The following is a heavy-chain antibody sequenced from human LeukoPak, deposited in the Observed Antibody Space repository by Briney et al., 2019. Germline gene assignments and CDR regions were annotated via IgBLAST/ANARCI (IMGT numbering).Heavy chain of an antibody. J-gene: IGHJ6*03. CDR3: AKLKGMRRGFYYYMDV. V-gene: IGHV4-59*01. CDR1: GGSFSGYY. CDR2: IYYSGST. D-gene: IGHD2-15*01. Sequence: SETLSLTCAVYGGSFSGYYWSWIRQPPGKGLEWIGYIYYSGSTNYNPSLKSRVTISVDTSKNQFSLKLSSVTAADTAVYYCAKLKGMRRGFYYYMDVWGKGTTVTVSS.